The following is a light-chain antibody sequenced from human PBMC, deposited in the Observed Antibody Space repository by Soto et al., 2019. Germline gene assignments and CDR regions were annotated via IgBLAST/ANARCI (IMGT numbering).Light chain of an antibody. V-gene: IGKV3-15*01. CDR1: QSVATN. Sequence: EAVLTQSPATLSVSPGERATLSCRASQSVATNLAWYQQRPGQAPRLLIYGASKRAIGLPARFSGSGSGTEFTLTITSLQSEDFATYYCQQYSVYWTFGQGTKVEIK. CDR3: QQYSVYWT. CDR2: GAS. J-gene: IGKJ1*01.